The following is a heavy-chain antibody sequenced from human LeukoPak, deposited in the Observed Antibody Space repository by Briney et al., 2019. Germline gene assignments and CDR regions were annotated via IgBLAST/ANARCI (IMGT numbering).Heavy chain of an antibody. V-gene: IGHV3-23*01. CDR3: AKASSLLRGPMVIYYFDF. CDR2: ISGGGDIT. D-gene: IGHD2-21*01. Sequence: GGSLRLSCAASDFTFTTYAMTWVRLAPGKGLEWVLSISGGGDITYYTDSVKGRFTISRDNSKNTLYMEMKSLRAEDTAVYYCAKASSLLRGPMVIYYFDFWGQGTLVTVSS. J-gene: IGHJ4*02. CDR1: DFTFTTYA.